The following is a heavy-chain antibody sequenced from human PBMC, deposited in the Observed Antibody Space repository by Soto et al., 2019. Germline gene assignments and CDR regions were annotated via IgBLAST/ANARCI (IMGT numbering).Heavy chain of an antibody. J-gene: IGHJ5*01. CDR2: ITASGGRT. D-gene: IGHD4-17*01. V-gene: IGHV3-23*01. Sequence: EVHLLESGGGLVQPGGSLRLSCTASGVTFSSYAMTWVRQAPGRGLEGVSGITASGGRTFYADSVKGRFTISRDNSRSTLYLQMNSLRAEGTAVYYCAKDTRYADYVRWFDSWGQGTLVTVSS. CDR1: GVTFSSYA. CDR3: AKDTRYADYVRWFDS.